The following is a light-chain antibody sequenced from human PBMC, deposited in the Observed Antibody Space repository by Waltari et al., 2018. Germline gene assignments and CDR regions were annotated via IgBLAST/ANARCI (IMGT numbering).Light chain of an antibody. J-gene: IGLJ1*01. CDR3: YSTTDNNLGV. CDR2: QDS. V-gene: IGLV3-27*01. Sequence: SSELTQPSSVSVSPGQTARITCSGDRLPKKYTRWFHQKPGQAPVLVLYQDSARPSGIPERFSGSSSGTTVTLTISGAQVEDEADYYCYSTTDNNLGVFGPGTRVTVL. CDR1: RLPKKY.